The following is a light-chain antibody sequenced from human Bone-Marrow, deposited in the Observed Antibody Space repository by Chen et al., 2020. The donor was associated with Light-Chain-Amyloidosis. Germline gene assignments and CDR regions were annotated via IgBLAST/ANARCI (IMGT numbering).Light chain of an antibody. Sequence: DIQMTQSPSTLSASLGDRVTITCRASQRVSDWLAWYQQKPGKAPKLLIYKTSTLEYRVPSRFSGSGAGTEFTLTISSLQPDDCATYFCQQFNASFFFGGGTTVDVK. J-gene: IGKJ4*01. V-gene: IGKV1-5*03. CDR2: KTS. CDR1: QRVSDW. CDR3: QQFNASFF.